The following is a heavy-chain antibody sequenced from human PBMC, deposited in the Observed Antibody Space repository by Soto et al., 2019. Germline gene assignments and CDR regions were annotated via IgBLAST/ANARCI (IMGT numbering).Heavy chain of an antibody. V-gene: IGHV1-18*04. CDR2: ISAYNGNT. CDR1: GYTFTSYG. CDR3: AKGGAIVAAGTRVYLYNAMDV. Sequence: ASVKVSCKASGYTFTSYGISWVRQAPGQGLEWMGWISAYNGNTNYAQKFQGRVTMTTDTSTSTAYMELRSLTSDDTAEYYCAKGGAIVAAGTRVYLYNAMDVWGQGTTVTVSS. D-gene: IGHD1-26*01. J-gene: IGHJ6*02.